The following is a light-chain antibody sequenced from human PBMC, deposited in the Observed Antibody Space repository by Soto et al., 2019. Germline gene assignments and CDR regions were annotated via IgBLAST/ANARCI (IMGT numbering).Light chain of an antibody. J-gene: IGKJ2*01. CDR2: RAF. CDR1: QSVARD. CDR3: QQHTISMYT. V-gene: IGKV3-20*01. Sequence: EIVLTQSPGTLSLSPGETATLSCRASQSVARDLSWYQQKPGQAPRLLISRAFIGATGIPDRFSGSGSGTDFTLTINRLEPGDSAVYYCQQHTISMYTFGQGTKVDIK.